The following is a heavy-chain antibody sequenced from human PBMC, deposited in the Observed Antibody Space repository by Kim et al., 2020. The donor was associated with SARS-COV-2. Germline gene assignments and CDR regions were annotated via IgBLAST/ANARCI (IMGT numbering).Heavy chain of an antibody. V-gene: IGHV3-23*01. CDR2: ISGNGGST. CDR3: AKAGRQRTVTTFDY. J-gene: IGHJ4*02. Sequence: GGSLRLSCAASGFTFSSNSMSWVRQAPGKGLEWVSAISGNGGSTYYADSVKGRFTISRDNAKNTLYLQMNSLRAEDTAVYYCAKAGRQRTVTTFDYWGQRALVTVSS. D-gene: IGHD4-17*01. CDR1: GFTFSSNS.